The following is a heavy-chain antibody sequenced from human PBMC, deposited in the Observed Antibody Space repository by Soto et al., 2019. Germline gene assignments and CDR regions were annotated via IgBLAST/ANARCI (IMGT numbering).Heavy chain of an antibody. CDR1: GGSISSGGYY. Sequence: QVQLQESGPGLVKPSQTLSLTCTVSGGSISSGGYYWSWIRQHPGKGLEWIGYIYYSGSTYYNPPHNRRVTTSVEPSKNQFSLKLSSVTAADTAVYYCAREGGIVGATAADYWGQGTLVTVSS. D-gene: IGHD1-26*01. J-gene: IGHJ4*02. CDR2: IYYSGST. CDR3: AREGGIVGATAADY. V-gene: IGHV4-31*03.